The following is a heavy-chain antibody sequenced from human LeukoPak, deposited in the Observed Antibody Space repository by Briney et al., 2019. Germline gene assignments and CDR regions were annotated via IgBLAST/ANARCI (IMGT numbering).Heavy chain of an antibody. CDR1: GYSFTDYG. Sequence: VASVKVSCKTSGYSFTDYGITWVRQAPGQGLEWMGWISARNGNTNFSQRLQGRVTMTTDTSTSTAYMELRGLTSDDTAVYYCARDHALWSNCFDYWGQGTLVTVSS. J-gene: IGHJ4*02. D-gene: IGHD2-21*01. V-gene: IGHV1-18*01. CDR2: ISARNGNT. CDR3: ARDHALWSNCFDY.